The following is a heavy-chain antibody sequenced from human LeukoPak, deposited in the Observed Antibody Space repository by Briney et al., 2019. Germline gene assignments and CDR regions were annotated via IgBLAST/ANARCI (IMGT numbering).Heavy chain of an antibody. CDR2: IYTSGST. J-gene: IGHJ2*01. CDR1: GGSISSGSYY. Sequence: SETLSLTCTVSGGSISSGSYYWSWIRQPAGKGLEWIGRIYTSGSTNYNPSLKSRVTISIDTSKNQFSLKLSSVTAADTAVYYCARMRYGSGYWYFDLWGRGTLVTVSS. CDR3: ARMRYGSGYWYFDL. D-gene: IGHD3-10*01. V-gene: IGHV4-61*02.